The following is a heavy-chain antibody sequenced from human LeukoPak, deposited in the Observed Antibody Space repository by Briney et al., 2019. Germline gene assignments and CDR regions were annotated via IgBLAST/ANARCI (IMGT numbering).Heavy chain of an antibody. CDR2: LNGNGYNT. J-gene: IGHJ4*02. Sequence: GGSLTLSCTASIFPLSLYALSWLPRATGRGLEWVSSLNGNGYNTYYADSVKGRFTISRDNSKNTVYLQMNSLRAEDTAVYYCAKDPYGTRYFDYWGQGTLVTVSS. D-gene: IGHD2-2*01. CDR3: AKDPYGTRYFDY. V-gene: IGHV3-23*01. CDR1: IFPLSLYA.